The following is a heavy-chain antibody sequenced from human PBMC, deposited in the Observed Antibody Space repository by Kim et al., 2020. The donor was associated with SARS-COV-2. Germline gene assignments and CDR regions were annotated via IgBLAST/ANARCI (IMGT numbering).Heavy chain of an antibody. CDR2: INPSGGST. CDR3: ARDKNYGSGSSQYYYYYYGMDV. CDR1: GYTFTSYY. V-gene: IGHV1-46*01. Sequence: ASVKVSCKASGYTFTSYYMHWVRQAPGQGLEWMGIINPSGGSTSYAQKFQGRVTMTRDTSTSTVYMELSSLRSEDTAVYYCARDKNYGSGSSQYYYYYYGMDVWGQGTTVTVPS. J-gene: IGHJ6*02. D-gene: IGHD3-10*01.